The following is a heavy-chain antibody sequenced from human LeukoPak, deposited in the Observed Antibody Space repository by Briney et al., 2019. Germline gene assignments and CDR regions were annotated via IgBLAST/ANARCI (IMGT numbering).Heavy chain of an antibody. D-gene: IGHD6-19*01. CDR3: VTEDISTLRAVANYFDY. V-gene: IGHV1-24*01. CDR2: FDPEDGEI. CDR1: GSALSALA. J-gene: IGHJ4*02. Sequence: ASVKVSCKVSGSALSALALHWVRQAPGKGLEWMGGFDPEDGEILYAQNLQGGVTMTEDTSIDTAYMELRSLRSEDTAVYYCVTEDISTLRAVANYFDYWGQGTLVSVSS.